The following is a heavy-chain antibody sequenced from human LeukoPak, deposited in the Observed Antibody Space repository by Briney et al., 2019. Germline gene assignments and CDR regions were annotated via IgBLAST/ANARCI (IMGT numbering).Heavy chain of an antibody. CDR2: IYYSGST. Sequence: PSETLSLTCTVSGGSISSYYWSWIRQPPGKGLEWIGYIYYSGSTNNNPSLKSRVTISVDTSKNQFSLKLSSVTAADTAVYYCAKEQGNWNGARDFDYWGQGTLVTVSS. V-gene: IGHV4-59*01. CDR3: AKEQGNWNGARDFDY. CDR1: GGSISSYY. D-gene: IGHD1-1*01. J-gene: IGHJ4*02.